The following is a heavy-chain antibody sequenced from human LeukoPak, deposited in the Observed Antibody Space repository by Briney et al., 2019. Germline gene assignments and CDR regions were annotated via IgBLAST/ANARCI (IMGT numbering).Heavy chain of an antibody. D-gene: IGHD3-9*01. CDR1: GFTFSSYA. Sequence: GGSLRLSCAASGFTFSSYAMSWVRQAPGKGLEWVSAISGSGGSTYYADSVKGRFTISRDNSKSTLYLQMNSLRAEDTAVYYCAKTPYYDILTGYYRACFDYWGQGTLVTVSS. V-gene: IGHV3-23*01. J-gene: IGHJ4*02. CDR3: AKTPYYDILTGYYRACFDY. CDR2: ISGSGGST.